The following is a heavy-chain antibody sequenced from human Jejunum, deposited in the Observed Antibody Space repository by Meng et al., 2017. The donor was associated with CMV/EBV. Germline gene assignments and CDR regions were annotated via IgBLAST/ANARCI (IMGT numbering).Heavy chain of an antibody. CDR2: FYTRGST. CDR3: ANGDGVRGY. J-gene: IGHJ4*02. D-gene: IGHD3-10*01. Sequence: QVQLQESGPGLVKPSQTLSLTCIVSGGSISSGNYYWTWIRQPAGEGLEWIGHFYTRGSTKYNPSLKSRVTMSVDTSKNQFSLELKYVTAADTAVYHCANGDGVRGYWGQGTLVTVSS. CDR1: GGSISSGNYY. V-gene: IGHV4-61*02.